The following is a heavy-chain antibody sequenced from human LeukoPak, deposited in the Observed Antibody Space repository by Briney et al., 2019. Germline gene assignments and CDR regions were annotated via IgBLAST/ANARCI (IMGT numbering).Heavy chain of an antibody. J-gene: IGHJ4*02. Sequence: SETLSLTCTVSGYSISSGYYWGWIRQPPGKGLEWIGSIYYSGSTYYNPSLKSRVTISVDTSKNQFSLKLSSVTAADTAVYYCARGARGGPAAMPLDYWGQGTLVTVSS. CDR3: ARGARGGPAAMPLDY. V-gene: IGHV4-38-2*02. CDR1: GYSISSGYY. D-gene: IGHD2-2*01. CDR2: IYYSGST.